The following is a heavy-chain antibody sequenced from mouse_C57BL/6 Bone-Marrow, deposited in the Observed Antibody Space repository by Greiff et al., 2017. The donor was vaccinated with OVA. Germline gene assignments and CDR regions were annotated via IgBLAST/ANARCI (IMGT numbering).Heavy chain of an antibody. CDR1: GFSLTSYA. D-gene: IGHD1-1*01. J-gene: IGHJ1*03. Sequence: QVQLQQSGPGLVAPSQSLSITCTVSGFSLTSYAISWVRQPPGKGLEWLGVIWTGGGTNYNSALKSRLSISKDNSKSQVFLKMNSLQTDDTARYYCARSGGSSYLWYFDVWGTGTTVTVSS. CDR3: ARSGGSSYLWYFDV. V-gene: IGHV2-9-1*01. CDR2: IWTGGGT.